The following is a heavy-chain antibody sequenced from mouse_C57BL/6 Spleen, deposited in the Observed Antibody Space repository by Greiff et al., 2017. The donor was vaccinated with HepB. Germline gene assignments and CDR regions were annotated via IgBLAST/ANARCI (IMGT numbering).Heavy chain of an antibody. D-gene: IGHD2-2*01. Sequence: QVQLKQSGPELVKPGASVKISCKASGYAFSSSWMNWVKQRPGKGLEWIGRIYPGDGDTNYNGTFKGKATLTADKSSSTAYMQLSSLTSEDSAVYFCARYGLGYYGSFDYWGQGTTLTVSS. V-gene: IGHV1-82*01. CDR1: GYAFSSSW. J-gene: IGHJ2*01. CDR2: IYPGDGDT. CDR3: ARYGLGYYGSFDY.